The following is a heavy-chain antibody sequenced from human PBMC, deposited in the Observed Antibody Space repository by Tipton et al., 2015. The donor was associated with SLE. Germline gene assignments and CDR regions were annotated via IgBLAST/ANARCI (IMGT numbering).Heavy chain of an antibody. J-gene: IGHJ4*02. D-gene: IGHD3-10*01. CDR1: GGSFSGDY. Sequence: TLSFTCAVYGGSFSGDYWSWIRQPPGKGLEWVGEINHSGSTNYNPSLKSRVTISVDTSKNQFSLRLTSVTAADTAVYYCARRETGSGSYSKWGFDYWGQGTLVTVSS. V-gene: IGHV4-34*01. CDR3: ARRETGSGSYSKWGFDY. CDR2: INHSGST.